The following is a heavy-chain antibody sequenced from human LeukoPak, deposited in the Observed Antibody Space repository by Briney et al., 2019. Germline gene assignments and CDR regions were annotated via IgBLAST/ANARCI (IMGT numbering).Heavy chain of an antibody. D-gene: IGHD6-19*01. CDR1: GFTFDDYA. Sequence: GRSLRLSCAASGFTFDDYAMHWVRHAPGKGQEWVSGISWNSGSIGYADSVKGRFTISRDNAKNSLYLQMNSLRAEDTALYYCAKGTPFSVAGLLDYWGQGTLVTVSS. V-gene: IGHV3-9*01. J-gene: IGHJ4*02. CDR2: ISWNSGSI. CDR3: AKGTPFSVAGLLDY.